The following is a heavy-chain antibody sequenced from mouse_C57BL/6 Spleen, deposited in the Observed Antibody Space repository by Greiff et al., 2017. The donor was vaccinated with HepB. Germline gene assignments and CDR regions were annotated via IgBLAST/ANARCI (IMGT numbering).Heavy chain of an antibody. J-gene: IGHJ4*01. V-gene: IGHV1-18*01. CDR2: INPNTGGT. CDR3: ARGKDYTYYDAMDY. Sequence: VQLQHSGPELVKPGASVKIPCKASGYTFTDYNMDWVKQSHGKSLEWIGDINPNTGGTIYNQKFKGKATLTVDKASSTAYMELRSLTSEDTGVYYCARGKDYTYYDAMDYWGQGTSVTVSS. CDR1: GYTFTDYN. D-gene: IGHD2-13*01.